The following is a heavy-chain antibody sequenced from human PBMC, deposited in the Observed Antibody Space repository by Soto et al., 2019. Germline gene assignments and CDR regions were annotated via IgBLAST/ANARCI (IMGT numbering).Heavy chain of an antibody. Sequence: PSETLSLTCAVYDGSFSDYWYSWVRQPPGKGLEWIGEISHSGSTIYNPSLKTRLTISVDTSKKQFSLRLSSVTAADTAVYYCARLASGWQYYYFDFWGRGTPVTVSS. CDR2: ISHSGST. V-gene: IGHV4-34*01. J-gene: IGHJ2*01. CDR1: DGSFSDYW. D-gene: IGHD6-19*01. CDR3: ARLASGWQYYYFDF.